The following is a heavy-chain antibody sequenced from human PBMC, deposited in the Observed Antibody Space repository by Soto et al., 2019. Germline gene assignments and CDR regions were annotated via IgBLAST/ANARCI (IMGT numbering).Heavy chain of an antibody. V-gene: IGHV1-3*04. CDR3: ARTDTTYYYDSSGYYYGAQFDY. CDR2: INTGNGNT. J-gene: IGHJ4*02. D-gene: IGHD3-22*01. CDR1: GHTFTEYS. Sequence: ASVKVSCKASGHTFTEYSMHCVRQAPGHRLDWMGWINTGNGNTKFSQKFQGRVTITRDTSASTGYMELSSLRSEDTAVYYCARTDTTYYYDSSGYYYGAQFDYWGQGTLVTVSS.